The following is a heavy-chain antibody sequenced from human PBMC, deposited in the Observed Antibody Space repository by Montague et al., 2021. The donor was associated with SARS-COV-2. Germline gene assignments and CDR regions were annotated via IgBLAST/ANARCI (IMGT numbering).Heavy chain of an antibody. J-gene: IGHJ6*02. Sequence: SETLSLTCTVSGGSISSSSYYWGWIRQPPGKGLEWIGSIYYSGSTYYNPSLKSRVTISVDTSKKQFSLKLSSVTAADTAVYYCARDLAGYYGSGSYGGMDVWGQGTTVTVSS. CDR2: IYYSGST. D-gene: IGHD3-10*01. CDR3: ARDLAGYYGSGSYGGMDV. CDR1: GGSISSSSYY. V-gene: IGHV4-39*07.